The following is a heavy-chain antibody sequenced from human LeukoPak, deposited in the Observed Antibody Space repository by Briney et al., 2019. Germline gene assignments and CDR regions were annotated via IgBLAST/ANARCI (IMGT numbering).Heavy chain of an antibody. CDR2: INPNSGGT. CDR3: ARVLDYGDFHVDY. J-gene: IGHJ4*02. V-gene: IGHV1-2*02. Sequence: ASVKVSCKASGYTFTSYYMHWVRQAPGQGLEWMGWINPNSGGTNYAQKFQGRVTMTRDTSISTAYMELSRLRSDDTAVYYCARVLDYGDFHVDYWGQGTLVTVSS. D-gene: IGHD4-17*01. CDR1: GYTFTSYY.